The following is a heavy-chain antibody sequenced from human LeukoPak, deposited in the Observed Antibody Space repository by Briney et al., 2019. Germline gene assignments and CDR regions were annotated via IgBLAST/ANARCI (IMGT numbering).Heavy chain of an antibody. Sequence: PSETLCLTCTVSGGSIISSSYYWGWIRQPPGKGLEWIGSIYYSGSTYYNPSLKSRVTISVDTSKNQFSLKLRSVTAADTAVYYCARRDSSGVVPRWDYWGQGTLVTVSS. J-gene: IGHJ4*02. CDR3: ARRDSSGVVPRWDY. CDR1: GGSIISSSYY. D-gene: IGHD6-25*01. V-gene: IGHV4-39*01. CDR2: IYYSGST.